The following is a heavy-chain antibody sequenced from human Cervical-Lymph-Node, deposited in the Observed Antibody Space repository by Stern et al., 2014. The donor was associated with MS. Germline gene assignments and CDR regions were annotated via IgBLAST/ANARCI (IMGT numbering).Heavy chain of an antibody. CDR2: ISSSSSTI. CDR3: ARDRRYSRSHGMDV. CDR1: GFTFSSYS. J-gene: IGHJ6*02. D-gene: IGHD6-13*01. V-gene: IGHV3-48*02. Sequence: EVQLVESGGRLVHPGGSLRLSCAASGFTFSSYSMNWVRQAPGKGLEWVSYISSSSSTIYYADSVKGRFTISRDNAKNSLYLQMNSLRDEDTAVYYCARDRRYSRSHGMDVWGQGTTVTVSS.